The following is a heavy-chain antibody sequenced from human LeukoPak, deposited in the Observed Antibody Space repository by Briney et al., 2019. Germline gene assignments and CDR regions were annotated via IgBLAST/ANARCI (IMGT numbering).Heavy chain of an antibody. Sequence: GGSLRLSCAASGFTFSSYGMHWVRQPPGKGLEWVSAISGRSGTTYYADSVKGRFTISRDNSKNTLYLQMNSLSAGDTAVYYCAELGITMIGGVWGKGTTVTISS. V-gene: IGHV3-23*01. J-gene: IGHJ6*04. CDR1: GFTFSSYG. D-gene: IGHD3-10*02. CDR3: AELGITMIGGV. CDR2: ISGRSGTT.